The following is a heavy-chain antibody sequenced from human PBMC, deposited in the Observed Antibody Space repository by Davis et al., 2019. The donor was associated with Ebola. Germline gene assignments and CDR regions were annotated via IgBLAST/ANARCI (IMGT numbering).Heavy chain of an antibody. CDR2: ISGSGGST. CDR1: GFTFSSYA. J-gene: IGHJ4*02. D-gene: IGHD4-11*01. V-gene: IGHV3-23*01. CDR3: AKDLGDYS. Sequence: GESLKISCAASGFTFSSYAMSWFRQAPGKGLEWVSAISGSGGSTYYADSVKGRFTISRDNSKNTLYLQMNSLRAEDTAVYYCAKDLGDYSWGQGTLVTVTS.